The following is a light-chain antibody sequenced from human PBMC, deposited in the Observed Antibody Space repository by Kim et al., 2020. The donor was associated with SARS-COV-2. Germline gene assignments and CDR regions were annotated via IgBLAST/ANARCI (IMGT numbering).Light chain of an antibody. CDR3: QQYHSSWT. CDR1: QNVYVW. J-gene: IGKJ1*01. Sequence: SASIGDRFTITCRASQNVYVWLAWYQQKPGKAPNLLIYKATTLESGVPSRFSGSGSGTEFTLTISSLQPDDFATYYCQQYHSSWTFGQGTKVDIK. CDR2: KAT. V-gene: IGKV1-5*03.